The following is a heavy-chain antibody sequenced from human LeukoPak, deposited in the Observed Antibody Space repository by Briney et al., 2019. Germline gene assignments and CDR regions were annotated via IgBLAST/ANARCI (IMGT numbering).Heavy chain of an antibody. CDR3: ARASGHSSGWPLDY. D-gene: IGHD6-19*01. J-gene: IGHJ4*02. CDR1: GFTFSSYA. Sequence: GGSLRLSCAASGFTFSSYAMHWVRQAPGKGLEWVAVISYDGSNKYYADSVKGRFTISRDNSKNTLYLQMNSLRAEDTAVYYCARASGHSSGWPLDYWGQGTLVTVSS. CDR2: ISYDGSNK. V-gene: IGHV3-30-3*01.